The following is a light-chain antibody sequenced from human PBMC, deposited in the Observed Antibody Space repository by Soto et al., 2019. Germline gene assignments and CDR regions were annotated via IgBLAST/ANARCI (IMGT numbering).Light chain of an antibody. CDR2: GAS. J-gene: IGKJ4*01. V-gene: IGKV3-20*01. Sequence: VLTQSPGTLSLSPGERATLSCRASEIVSRDYLAWYQQRPGQAPRLLTSGASSRATGIPDRFSGSGSGTDFSLTISRLEPEDFALYYCQQYGNSPLTFGGGTKVDIK. CDR1: EIVSRDY. CDR3: QQYGNSPLT.